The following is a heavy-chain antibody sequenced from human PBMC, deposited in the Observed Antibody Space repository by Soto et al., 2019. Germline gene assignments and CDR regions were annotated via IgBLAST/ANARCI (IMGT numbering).Heavy chain of an antibody. V-gene: IGHV3-23*01. CDR2: ISGSGGST. Sequence: GGSLRLSCAASGFTFSSYAMSWFRQAPGKGLEWVSAISGSGGSTYYADSVKGRFTISRDNSKNTLYLQMNSLRAEDTAVYYCAKEFLEFYYYGMDVWGQGTTVTVSS. J-gene: IGHJ6*02. CDR3: AKEFLEFYYYGMDV. D-gene: IGHD3-3*01. CDR1: GFTFSSYA.